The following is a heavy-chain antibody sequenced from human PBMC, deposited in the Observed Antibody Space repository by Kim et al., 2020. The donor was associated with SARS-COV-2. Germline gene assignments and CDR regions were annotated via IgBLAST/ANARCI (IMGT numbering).Heavy chain of an antibody. D-gene: IGHD6-13*01. CDR1: GGSFSGYY. J-gene: IGHJ2*01. V-gene: IGHV4-34*01. Sequence: SETLSLTCAVYGGSFSGYYWSWIRQPPGKGLEWIGEINHSGSTNYNPSLKSRVTISVDTSKNQFSLKLSSVTAADTAGDYCARAGYSSSWYGIKGYCELWGRGTLVTVSS. CDR3: ARAGYSSSWYGIKGYCEL. CDR2: INHSGST.